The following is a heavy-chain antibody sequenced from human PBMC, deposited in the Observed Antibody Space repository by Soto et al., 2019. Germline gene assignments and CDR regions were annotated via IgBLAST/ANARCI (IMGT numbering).Heavy chain of an antibody. CDR2: IYWDDVK. D-gene: IGHD4-17*01. Sequence: SGPTLVNPTQTLTLTCTLSGFSLSTSGVGVGWIRQSPGKALEWLAVIYWDDVKHYSPSLERRLTITKDTSESEVVLTMTNMDPVDTATFYCERKGSGDYALDYWSQGILVTVSS. CDR1: GFSLSTSGVG. CDR3: ERKGSGDYALDY. J-gene: IGHJ4*02. V-gene: IGHV2-5*02.